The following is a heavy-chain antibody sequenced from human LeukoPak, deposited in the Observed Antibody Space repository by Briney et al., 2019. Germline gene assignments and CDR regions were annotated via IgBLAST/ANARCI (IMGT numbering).Heavy chain of an antibody. V-gene: IGHV3-23*01. J-gene: IGHJ4*02. D-gene: IGHD3-10*01. CDR1: GFTFRSYG. CDR2: ISGSGGST. CDR3: AKGRGVMDN. Sequence: EPGGSLRLSCAASGFTFRSYGMSWVRQAPGKGLEWVSGISGSGGSTYYADSVKGRFTISRDNSKNTLYLQMNSLRDEDTAVYYCAKGRGVMDNWGQGTLVTVSS.